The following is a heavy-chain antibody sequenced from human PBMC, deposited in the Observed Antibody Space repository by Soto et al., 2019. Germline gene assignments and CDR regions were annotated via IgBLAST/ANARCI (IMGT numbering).Heavy chain of an antibody. D-gene: IGHD6-6*01. V-gene: IGHV1-2*02. Sequence: GASVKVSCKASGHTFTGYYMHWARQAPGQGLEWMGWINPNSGGTNYAQKFQGRVTMTRDTSISTAYMELSRLRSDDTAVYYCAGEPGSSSTDYYYGMDVWGQGTTVTVYS. J-gene: IGHJ6*02. CDR1: GHTFTGYY. CDR3: AGEPGSSSTDYYYGMDV. CDR2: INPNSGGT.